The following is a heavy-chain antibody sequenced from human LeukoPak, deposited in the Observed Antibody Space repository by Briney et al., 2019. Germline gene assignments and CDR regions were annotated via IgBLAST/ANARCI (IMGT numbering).Heavy chain of an antibody. J-gene: IGHJ3*02. CDR1: GYTFTSYD. Sequence: ASVKVPCKASGYTFTSYDINWVRQATGQGLEWMGWMNPNSGNTGYAQKFQGRVTITRNTSISTAYMELSSLRSEDTAVYYCARDEITMVRGSPGGNAFDIWGQGTMVTVSS. CDR2: MNPNSGNT. V-gene: IGHV1-8*03. CDR3: ARDEITMVRGSPGGNAFDI. D-gene: IGHD3-10*01.